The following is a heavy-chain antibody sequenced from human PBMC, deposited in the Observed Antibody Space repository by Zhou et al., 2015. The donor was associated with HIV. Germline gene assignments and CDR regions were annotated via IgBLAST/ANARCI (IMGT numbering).Heavy chain of an antibody. CDR1: GYTFTSYY. V-gene: IGHV1-46*01. D-gene: IGHD3-9*01. J-gene: IGHJ3*02. Sequence: QVQLVQSGAEVKKPGASVKVSCKASGYTFTSYYMHWVRQAPGQGLEWMGIINPSGGSTSYAQKFQGRVTMTRDTSTSTVYMELSSLRSEDTAVYYCARDGPLRYPAHAFDIWGQGTMVTVSS. CDR3: ARDGPLRYPAHAFDI. CDR2: INPSGGST.